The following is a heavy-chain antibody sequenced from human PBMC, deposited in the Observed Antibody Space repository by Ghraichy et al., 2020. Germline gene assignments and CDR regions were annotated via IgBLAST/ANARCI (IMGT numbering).Heavy chain of an antibody. Sequence: SCAASGFTFSRYGIHWVRQAPDKGLEWVAVIWSDGSDKYYAESVKGRFTISRDNSKNTLYLQMNSLRGEDTALYYCARDRYSTGWNGFDYWGRGTLVTVSS. CDR1: GFTFSRYG. V-gene: IGHV3-33*01. J-gene: IGHJ4*02. CDR2: IWSDGSDK. D-gene: IGHD6-19*01. CDR3: ARDRYSTGWNGFDY.